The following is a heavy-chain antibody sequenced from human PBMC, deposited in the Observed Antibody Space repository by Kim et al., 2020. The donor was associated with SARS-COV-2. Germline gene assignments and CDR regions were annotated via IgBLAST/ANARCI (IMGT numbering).Heavy chain of an antibody. V-gene: IGHV4-59*12. CDR1: GGSISSYY. Sequence: SETLSLTCTVSGGSISSYYWTWIRLPPGKGLEWIGYIYSSGGTTYNPSLKGRVTISVDTSKNQFSLKVGSVTAADTAVYYCARTPSALGTYYFDSWGQGTLVTVSS. CDR3: ARTPSALGTYYFDS. J-gene: IGHJ4*02. D-gene: IGHD3-10*01. CDR2: IYSSGGT.